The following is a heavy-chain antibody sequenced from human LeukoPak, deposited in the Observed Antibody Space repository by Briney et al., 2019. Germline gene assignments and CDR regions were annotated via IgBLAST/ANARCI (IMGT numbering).Heavy chain of an antibody. V-gene: IGHV4-39*07. CDR2: IYYSGST. Sequence: PSETLSLTCTVSGGSISSSSYYWGWIRQPPGKGLEWIGSIYYSGSTYYNPSLKSRVTISVDRSKNQFSLKLSSVTAADTAVYYCASSIAAAGDFDYWGQGTLVTVSS. CDR3: ASSIAAAGDFDY. CDR1: GGSISSSSYY. D-gene: IGHD6-13*01. J-gene: IGHJ4*02.